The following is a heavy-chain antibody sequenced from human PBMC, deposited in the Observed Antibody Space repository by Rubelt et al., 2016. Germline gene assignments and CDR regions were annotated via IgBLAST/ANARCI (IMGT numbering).Heavy chain of an antibody. CDR2: IYSGGST. J-gene: IGHJ4*02. Sequence: SGFTVSSNYMSWVRQAPGKGLEWVSVIYSGGSTYYADSAKGRFTISRDNSKNTLYLQMNSLRAEDTAVYYCARGGGVVVVPAATYFDYWGQGTLVTVSS. CDR1: GFTVSSNY. CDR3: ARGGGVVVVPAATYFDY. D-gene: IGHD2-2*01. V-gene: IGHV3-53*01.